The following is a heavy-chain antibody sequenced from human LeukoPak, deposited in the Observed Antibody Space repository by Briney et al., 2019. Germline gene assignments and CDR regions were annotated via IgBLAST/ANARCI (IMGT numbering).Heavy chain of an antibody. CDR1: GFTFNSYP. V-gene: IGHV3-23*01. J-gene: IGHJ4*02. Sequence: GGSLRLSCAASGFTFNSYPMSWVRHAPWERLQGFSGISDSGGNTYYEDSVRGRFTIYRDNSKNAMYLQMNRLRAEEKAVYYCERHRSSWLIDYWGQGTMVTVSS. D-gene: IGHD6-6*01. CDR2: ISDSGGNT. CDR3: ERHRSSWLIDY.